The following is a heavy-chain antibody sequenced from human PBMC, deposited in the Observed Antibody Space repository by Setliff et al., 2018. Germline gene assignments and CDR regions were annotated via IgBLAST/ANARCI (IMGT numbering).Heavy chain of an antibody. Sequence: LSLTCAVSGYSISSGYYWGWIRQPPGKGLEWIGSIYHSGSTYYNPSLKSRVTISVDTSKNQFSLKLSSVTAADTAVYYCAGQASLYYYDSSGYYDYRGQGTLVTVS. CDR2: IYHSGST. D-gene: IGHD3-22*01. V-gene: IGHV4-38-2*01. CDR3: AGQASLYYYDSSGYYDY. CDR1: GYSISSGYY. J-gene: IGHJ4*02.